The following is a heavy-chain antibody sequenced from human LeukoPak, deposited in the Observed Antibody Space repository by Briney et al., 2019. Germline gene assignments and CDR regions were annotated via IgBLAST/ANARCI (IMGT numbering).Heavy chain of an antibody. CDR2: ISGSGGTT. Sequence: GGSLRLSCAASGFIFSSYGMTWVRQAPGKGLEWVSGISGSGGTTYDADSVKGRFTISRDNSKNTLYLQMNSLRAEDTAVYYCARGRLLRYFDWLLSGVYNWFDPWGQGTLVTVSS. V-gene: IGHV3-23*01. CDR3: ARGRLLRYFDWLLSGVYNWFDP. CDR1: GFIFSSYG. D-gene: IGHD3-9*01. J-gene: IGHJ5*02.